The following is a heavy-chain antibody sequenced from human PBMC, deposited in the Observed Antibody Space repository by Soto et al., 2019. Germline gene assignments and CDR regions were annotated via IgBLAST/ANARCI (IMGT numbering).Heavy chain of an antibody. D-gene: IGHD6-13*01. Sequence: GGSLRLSCAASGFTVSSYAMGWVRQAPGKGLEWVAVISYDGSNKYYADSVKGRFTISRDNSKNTLYLQMNSLRAEDTAVYYCAKDTSLYSSSWYPGGIYYYYYGMDVWGQGTTVTVSS. CDR2: ISYDGSNK. CDR1: GFTVSSYA. CDR3: AKDTSLYSSSWYPGGIYYYYYGMDV. V-gene: IGHV3-30*18. J-gene: IGHJ6*02.